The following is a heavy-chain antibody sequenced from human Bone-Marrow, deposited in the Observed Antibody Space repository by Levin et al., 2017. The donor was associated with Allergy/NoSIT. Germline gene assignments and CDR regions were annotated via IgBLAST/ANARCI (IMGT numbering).Heavy chain of an antibody. CDR1: GFIFNHYS. J-gene: IGHJ4*02. Sequence: GESLKISCAASGFIFNHYSMNWVRHTPGKGLAWVSSISSSGSYMYYADSVKGRFTVSSDNAKNSLYPQMNNLRAEYTGIYYCARDRISGDYLFDYWGQGTLVTVSS. CDR3: ARDRISGDYLFDY. CDR2: ISSSGSYM. D-gene: IGHD4-17*01. V-gene: IGHV3-21*01.